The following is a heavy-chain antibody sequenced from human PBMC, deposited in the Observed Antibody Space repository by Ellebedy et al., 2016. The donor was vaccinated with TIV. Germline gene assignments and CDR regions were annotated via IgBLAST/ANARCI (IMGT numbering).Heavy chain of an antibody. Sequence: GESLKISXEASGFTFSSFAMHWIRQAPGKGLEWVAVIWYDGSNKYYADSVKGRFTISRDKSKQTVYLQMDSLRADDMAVYYCAREIGTHYDSLGAYYPPGGYFDFWGQGTLVTVSS. CDR1: GFTFSSFA. J-gene: IGHJ4*02. CDR3: AREIGTHYDSLGAYYPPGGYFDF. V-gene: IGHV3-33*01. D-gene: IGHD5-12*01. CDR2: IWYDGSNK.